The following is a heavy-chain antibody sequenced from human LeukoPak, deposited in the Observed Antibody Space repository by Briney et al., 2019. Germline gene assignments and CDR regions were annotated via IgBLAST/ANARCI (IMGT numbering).Heavy chain of an antibody. Sequence: GGSLRLSCAASGFTFSNYWMHWVRQVPGKGLVWVSRINSDGSITNYADSVEGRFTISRDNAKSTLYLQMNSLRADDTAVYYCARDLQYGSGSYPLYWGQGTLVTVSS. J-gene: IGHJ4*02. CDR3: ARDLQYGSGSYPLY. D-gene: IGHD3-10*01. CDR1: GFTFSNYW. V-gene: IGHV3-74*01. CDR2: INSDGSIT.